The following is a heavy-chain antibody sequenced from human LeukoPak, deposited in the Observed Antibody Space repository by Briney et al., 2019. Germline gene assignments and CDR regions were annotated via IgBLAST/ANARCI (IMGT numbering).Heavy chain of an antibody. CDR3: ATRTGRDNWNYAFDI. V-gene: IGHV3-23*01. CDR1: GFTFTSYA. D-gene: IGHD1-1*01. J-gene: IGHJ3*02. CDR2: ISGSGGST. Sequence: QPGGSLRLSCAASGFTFTSYAMSWVRQAPGKGLEWVSAISGSGGSTYYADSVKGRFTISRDNSKNTLYLQMNSLRAEDTAVYYCATRTGRDNWNYAFDIWGQGTMVTVSS.